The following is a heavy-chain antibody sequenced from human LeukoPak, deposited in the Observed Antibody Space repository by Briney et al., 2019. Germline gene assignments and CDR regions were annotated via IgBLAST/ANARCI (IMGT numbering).Heavy chain of an antibody. Sequence: SQTLSLTWTVSGGSISSGDYYWSWIRQPPGKGLEWIGYIYYSGSTYYNPSLKSRVTISVDMSKNQFSLKLSSVTAADTAVYYCAREDFGYSYGYPYYYYYMDVWGKGTTVTVSS. D-gene: IGHD5-18*01. CDR2: IYYSGST. CDR3: AREDFGYSYGYPYYYYYMDV. CDR1: GGSISSGDYY. J-gene: IGHJ6*03. V-gene: IGHV4-30-4*08.